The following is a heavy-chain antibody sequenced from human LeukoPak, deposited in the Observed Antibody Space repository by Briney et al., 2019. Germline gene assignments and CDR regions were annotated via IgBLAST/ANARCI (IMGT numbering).Heavy chain of an antibody. J-gene: IGHJ4*02. CDR1: GGTFSSYA. CDR2: IIPIFGTA. D-gene: IGHD2-21*02. Sequence: SVKVSCKASGGTFSSYAISWVRQAPGQGLEWMGGIIPIFGTANYAQKFQGRVTITADESTSTAYIELSSLRSEDTAVYYCARGWMAYCGGDCYFDYWGQGTLVTVSS. V-gene: IGHV1-69*13. CDR3: ARGWMAYCGGDCYFDY.